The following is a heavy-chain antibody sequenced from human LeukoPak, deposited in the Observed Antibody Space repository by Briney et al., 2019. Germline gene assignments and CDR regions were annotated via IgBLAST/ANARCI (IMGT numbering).Heavy chain of an antibody. D-gene: IGHD3-3*01. J-gene: IGHJ4*02. CDR3: ARGATYYDFWSGYLYYFDY. Sequence: ASVKVSCKASGYTFTSYDTNWVRQATGQGLEWMGWMNPNSGNTGYAQKFQGRVTMTRNTSISTAYMELSSLRSEDTAVYYCARGATYYDFWSGYLYYFDYWGQGTLVTVSS. CDR1: GYTFTSYD. V-gene: IGHV1-8*01. CDR2: MNPNSGNT.